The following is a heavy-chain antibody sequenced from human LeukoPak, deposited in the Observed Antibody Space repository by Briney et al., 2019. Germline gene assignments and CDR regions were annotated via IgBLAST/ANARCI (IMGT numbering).Heavy chain of an antibody. Sequence: GASVKVSCKASGYTFSSHNINWVRQVSGHGLEWMGWMRPDTGFTGYAQKFRGRVTMTRDTSTNTSYMELSSLRSDDTAVYYCAKRGDSSGQYYFDSWGQGTLVTVSS. J-gene: IGHJ4*02. CDR3: AKRGDSSGQYYFDS. CDR1: GYTFSSHN. CDR2: MRPDTGFT. V-gene: IGHV1-8*01. D-gene: IGHD3-22*01.